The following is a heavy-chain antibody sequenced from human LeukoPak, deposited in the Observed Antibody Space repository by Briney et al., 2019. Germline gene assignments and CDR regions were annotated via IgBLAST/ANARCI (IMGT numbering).Heavy chain of an antibody. D-gene: IGHD3-10*01. CDR1: GGSISSGSYY. V-gene: IGHV4-61*01. CDR2: IYYSGST. CDR3: ARSSMVTWFGELDY. Sequence: PSETLSLTCTVSGGSISSGSYYWSWIRQPPGKGLEWIGYIYYSGSTNYNPSLKSRVTISVDTSKNQFSLKLSSVTAADTAVYYCARSSMVTWFGELDYWGQGTLVTVSS. J-gene: IGHJ4*02.